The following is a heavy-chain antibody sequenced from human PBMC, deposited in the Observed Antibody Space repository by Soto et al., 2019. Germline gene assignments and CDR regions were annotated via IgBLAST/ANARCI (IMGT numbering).Heavy chain of an antibody. D-gene: IGHD3-9*01. CDR2: IIPIFGTA. V-gene: IGHV1-69*06. CDR1: GGTFSSYA. J-gene: IGHJ4*02. Sequence: VASVKVSCKASGGTFSSYAISWVRQAPGQGLEWMGGIIPIFGTANYAQKFQGRVTITADKSTSTAYMELSSLRSEDTAVYYCASNGYHNQPPDYWGQGTLVTVSS. CDR3: ASNGYHNQPPDY.